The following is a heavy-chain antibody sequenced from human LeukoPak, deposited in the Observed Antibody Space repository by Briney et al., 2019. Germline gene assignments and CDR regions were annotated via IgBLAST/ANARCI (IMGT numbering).Heavy chain of an antibody. J-gene: IGHJ4*02. CDR3: ARDPAEGPYYFDY. V-gene: IGHV1-3*01. CDR2: INAGNGNT. Sequence: GASVKVSCKASGYTFTSYAMHWVRQAPGQRLEWMGWINAGNGNTKYSQKFQGRVTITRDTSASTAYMELSSLRSEDTAVYYCARDPAEGPYYFDYWGQGTLVTVSS. CDR1: GYTFTSYA.